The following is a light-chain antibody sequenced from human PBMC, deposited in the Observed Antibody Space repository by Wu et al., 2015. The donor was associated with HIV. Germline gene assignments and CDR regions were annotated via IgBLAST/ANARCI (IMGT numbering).Light chain of an antibody. Sequence: EIVLTQSPGTLSLSPGERATLSCRASQSVSTSYLAWYQQKPGQAPRLLIYGASSRATGIPDRFSGSGSGTDFTLTISRLEPEGFAVYYCQQYGSSPITFGQRDTTG. CDR2: GAS. CDR1: QSVSTSY. V-gene: IGKV3-20*01. CDR3: QQYGSSPIT. J-gene: IGKJ5*01.